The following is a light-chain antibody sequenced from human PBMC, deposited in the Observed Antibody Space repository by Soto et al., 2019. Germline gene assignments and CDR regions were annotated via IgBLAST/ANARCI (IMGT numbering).Light chain of an antibody. CDR3: SSYTSSRTYVV. J-gene: IGLJ2*01. CDR1: SSDVGGYNY. CDR2: DVS. Sequence: QSALTQPASVSGSPGQSITISCTGTSSDVGGYNYVSWYQQHPGKAPKLMIYDVSNRPSGVSNRFSGSKSGNTASLTISGHQAEDEAEYYCSSYTSSRTYVVFGGGTKLTVL. V-gene: IGLV2-14*01.